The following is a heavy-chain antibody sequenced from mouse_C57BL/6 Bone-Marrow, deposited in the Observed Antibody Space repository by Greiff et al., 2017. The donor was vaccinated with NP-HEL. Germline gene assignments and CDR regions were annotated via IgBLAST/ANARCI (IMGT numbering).Heavy chain of an antibody. J-gene: IGHJ1*03. D-gene: IGHD2-4*01. CDR1: GYTFTNYW. CDR3: ARAYDYDFWYFDV. CDR2: IYPGGGYT. Sequence: QVQLQQSGAELVRPGTSVKMSCKASGYTFTNYWIGWAKQRPGHGLEWIGDIYPGGGYTNYNEKFKGKATLTAYKSSSNAYIQFSSLTSEDSSIYYCARAYDYDFWYFDVWGTGTTVTVSS. V-gene: IGHV1-63*01.